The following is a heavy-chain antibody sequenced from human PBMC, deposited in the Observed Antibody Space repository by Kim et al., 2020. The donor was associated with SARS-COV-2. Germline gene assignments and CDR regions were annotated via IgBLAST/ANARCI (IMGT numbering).Heavy chain of an antibody. Sequence: SETLSLTCTVSGGSISSTFYFWSWIRQPPGKGLEWIGTIYHSGSTDYHPSLKNRVTISLDTSKNDFSLRLTSVTAADTAVYYCARDGQFLEWLSPWYYY. V-gene: IGHV4-39*02. D-gene: IGHD3-3*01. CDR1: GGSISSTFYF. CDR3: ARDGQFLEWLSPWYYY. J-gene: IGHJ6*01. CDR2: IYHSGST.